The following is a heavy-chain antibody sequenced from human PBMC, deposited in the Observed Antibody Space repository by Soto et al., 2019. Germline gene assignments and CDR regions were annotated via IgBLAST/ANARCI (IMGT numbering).Heavy chain of an antibody. CDR3: ARGYTGYCSGGTCYWFDP. CDR2: ISSSASHI. D-gene: IGHD2-15*01. CDR1: GFSFSSYS. J-gene: IGHJ5*02. V-gene: IGHV3-21*01. Sequence: GGPLRLSCAASGFSFSSYSMNWVRQAPGKGLEWVSSISSSASHINYADSVKGRFTISRDNAKKSLYLQMNSLRAEDTAVYYCARGYTGYCSGGTCYWFDPWGQGTLVTVSS.